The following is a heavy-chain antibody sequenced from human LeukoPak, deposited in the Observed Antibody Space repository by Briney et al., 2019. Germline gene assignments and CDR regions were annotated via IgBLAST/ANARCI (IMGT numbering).Heavy chain of an antibody. CDR1: GGSISSSSYY. J-gene: IGHJ1*01. V-gene: IGHV4-39*07. CDR2: INHSGST. CDR3: ARFRWRAAIY. Sequence: PSQTLSLTCTVSGGSISSSSYYWGWIRQPPGKGLEWIGEINHSGSTNYNPSLKSRVTISVDTSKNQFSLKLSSVTAADTAVYYCARFRWRAAIYWGQGTLVTVSS. D-gene: IGHD2-2*02.